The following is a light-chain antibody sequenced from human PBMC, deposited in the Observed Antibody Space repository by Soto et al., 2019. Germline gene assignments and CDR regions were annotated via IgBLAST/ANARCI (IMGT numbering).Light chain of an antibody. CDR1: RSISDW. Sequence: DIQMTQSPSTLSPSVGDRVTITCRASRSISDWLAWYQQKPGKAPKLLIFDASSLKSGVPSRFSGSGSGTEFTLTISGRQPDDVATYYCLQYSSHSWTFGQGTKVEIK. J-gene: IGKJ1*01. CDR2: DAS. CDR3: LQYSSHSWT. V-gene: IGKV1-5*01.